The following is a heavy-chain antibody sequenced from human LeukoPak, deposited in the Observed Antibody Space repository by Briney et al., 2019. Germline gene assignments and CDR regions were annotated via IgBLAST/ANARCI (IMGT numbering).Heavy chain of an antibody. CDR2: ISGSATNI. J-gene: IGHJ4*02. Sequence: GGSLRLSCAASGFTFSDYYMSWIRQAPGKGLEWVSFISGSATNIYYADSVKGRFTISRDNAKNALYLQMNSLRIEDTAVYYCARGLRWSDHWGQGTLVTVSS. V-gene: IGHV3-11*01. CDR3: ARGLRWSDH. D-gene: IGHD4-23*01. CDR1: GFTFSDYY.